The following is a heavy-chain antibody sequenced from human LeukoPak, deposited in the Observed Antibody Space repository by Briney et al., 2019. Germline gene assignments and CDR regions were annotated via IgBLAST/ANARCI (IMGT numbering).Heavy chain of an antibody. J-gene: IGHJ4*02. V-gene: IGHV3-23*01. CDR1: VFTFSSYA. CDR2: ISGSGGRT. D-gene: IGHD2-2*01. Sequence: GGSLRLSCVASVFTFSSYAMSWVRQAPGKGLEWVSAISGSGGRTYYADSVKGRFTISRDNSKNTLYLQMNSLRAEDTAVYYCAKLAVVPAAKGYYFDYWGQGTLVTVSS. CDR3: AKLAVVPAAKGYYFDY.